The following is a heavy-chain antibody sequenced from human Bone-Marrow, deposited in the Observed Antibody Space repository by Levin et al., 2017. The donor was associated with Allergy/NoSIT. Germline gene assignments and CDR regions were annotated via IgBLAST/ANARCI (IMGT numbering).Heavy chain of an antibody. Sequence: SETLSLTCTVSGASVNSGTYVWSWLRQPPGKGLEWIGYIYVGGSTNYNPSLQSRVAVSVDASKNHLSLRVSSVTAADTAVYFCAAATPNSGSFYYFDYWGRGILVPVSS. D-gene: IGHD1-26*01. V-gene: IGHV4-61*03. CDR3: AAATPNSGSFYYFDY. CDR1: GASVNSGTYV. CDR2: IYVGGST. J-gene: IGHJ4*02.